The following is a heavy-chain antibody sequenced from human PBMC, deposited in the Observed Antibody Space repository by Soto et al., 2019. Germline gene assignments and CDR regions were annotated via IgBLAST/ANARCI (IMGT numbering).Heavy chain of an antibody. V-gene: IGHV1-69*13. CDR1: GGTFSSYA. CDR3: ARLYYDSSGYPSPHFDY. Sequence: SVKVSCKASGGTFSSYAMSWVRQAPGQGLEWMGGIIPIFGTANYAQKFQGRVTITADESTSTAYMELSSLRSEDTAVYYCARLYYDSSGYPSPHFDYWGQGTLVTVSS. D-gene: IGHD3-22*01. J-gene: IGHJ4*02. CDR2: IIPIFGTA.